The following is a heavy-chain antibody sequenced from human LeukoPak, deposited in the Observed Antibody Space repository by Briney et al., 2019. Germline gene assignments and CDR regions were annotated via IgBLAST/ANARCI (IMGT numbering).Heavy chain of an antibody. CDR3: AKGPMIRGPFDY. V-gene: IGHV3-9*01. D-gene: IGHD3-22*01. Sequence: PGGSLRLSCAASGFTFDDYAMHWVRQAPGKGLGWVSGISWNSGSIGYADSVKGRFTISRDNAKNSLYLQMNSLRAEDTALYYCAKGPMIRGPFDYWGQGTLVTVSS. CDR1: GFTFDDYA. J-gene: IGHJ4*02. CDR2: ISWNSGSI.